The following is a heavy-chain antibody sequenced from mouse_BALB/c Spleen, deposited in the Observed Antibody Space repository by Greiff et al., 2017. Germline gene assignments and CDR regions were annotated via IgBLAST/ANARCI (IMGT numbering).Heavy chain of an antibody. J-gene: IGHJ3*01. CDR3: TQLGRAY. CDR2: IRLKSDNYAT. Sequence: EVKLMESGGGLVQPGGSMKLSCVASGFTFSSYWMSWVRQSPEKGLEWVAEIRLKSDNYATHYAESVKGKFTISRDDSKSRLYLQMNSLRAEDTGIYYCTQLGRAYWGQGTLVTVSA. V-gene: IGHV6-6*02. CDR1: GFTFSSYW. D-gene: IGHD4-1*02.